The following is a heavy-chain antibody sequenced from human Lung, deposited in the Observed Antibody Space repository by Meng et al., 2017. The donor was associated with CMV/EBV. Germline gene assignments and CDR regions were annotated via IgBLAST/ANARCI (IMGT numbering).Heavy chain of an antibody. CDR3: LRRSGGSV. V-gene: IGHV4-4*02. CDR2: IPHRGSS. D-gene: IGHD3-10*01. CDR1: GDSITNHNW. Sequence: QGQLRGPGPALVKPSETLSLTCAFSGDSITNHNWWAWVRQPPGKGLEWIGEIPHRGSSAYNPSLKSRVSMSIDKSKNQFSLKLTSVTAADTAVYHCLRRSGGSVWGQGTLVTVFS. J-gene: IGHJ1*01.